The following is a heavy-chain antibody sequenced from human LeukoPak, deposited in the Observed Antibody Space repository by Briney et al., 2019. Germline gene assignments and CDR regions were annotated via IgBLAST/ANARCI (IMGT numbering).Heavy chain of an antibody. V-gene: IGHV4-39*07. D-gene: IGHD6-13*01. Sequence: PSETLSLTCTVSGGSISSSSYYWGWIRQPPGKGLEWIGSIYYSGSTYYNPSLKSRVTISVDTSKNQFSLKLSSVTAADTAVYYCARHVGIAAAGEGIDYWGQGTLVTVSS. J-gene: IGHJ4*02. CDR2: IYYSGST. CDR1: GGSISSSSYY. CDR3: ARHVGIAAAGEGIDY.